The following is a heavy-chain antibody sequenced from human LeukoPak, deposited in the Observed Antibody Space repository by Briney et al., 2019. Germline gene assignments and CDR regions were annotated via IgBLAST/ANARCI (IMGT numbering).Heavy chain of an antibody. CDR1: GYTFTSYG. Sequence: PGASVKVSCKASGYTFTSYGISWVRQAPGQGLEWMGWISAYNGYTNYAQKPQGRVTMTTDTSTNTAYMELRSLRSDDTAVYYCAGGAIVATTNYYFDYWGQGTLVTVSS. V-gene: IGHV1-18*01. D-gene: IGHD5-12*01. CDR3: AGGAIVATTNYYFDY. J-gene: IGHJ4*02. CDR2: ISAYNGYT.